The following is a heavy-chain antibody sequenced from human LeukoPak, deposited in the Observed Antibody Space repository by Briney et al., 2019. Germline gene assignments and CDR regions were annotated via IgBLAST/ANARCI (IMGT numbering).Heavy chain of an antibody. D-gene: IGHD3-10*01. CDR1: GFTVSSNY. J-gene: IGHJ6*02. Sequence: PGGSLRLSCAASGFTVSSNYMSWVRQAPGKGLEWVGRIKSKTDGGTTDYPAPVKGRFTISRDDSKNTLYLQMNSLKTEDTAVYYCTKHSGSPVENRVYYYGMDVWGQGTTVTVSS. CDR3: TKHSGSPVENRVYYYGMDV. CDR2: IKSKTDGGTT. V-gene: IGHV3-15*01.